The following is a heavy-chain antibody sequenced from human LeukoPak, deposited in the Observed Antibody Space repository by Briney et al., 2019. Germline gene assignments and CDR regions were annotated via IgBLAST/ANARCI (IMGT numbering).Heavy chain of an antibody. J-gene: IGHJ5*02. CDR2: IYYSGST. V-gene: IGHV4-59*01. Sequence: SETLSLTCTVSGGSISSYYWSWIRQPPGKGLEWIGYIYYSGSTNYNPSLKSRVTISVDTSKNQFSLKLNSVTAADTAVYYCAGDGRGSSGWYKGWFDPWGQGTLVTVSS. CDR3: AGDGRGSSGWYKGWFDP. D-gene: IGHD6-19*01. CDR1: GGSISSYY.